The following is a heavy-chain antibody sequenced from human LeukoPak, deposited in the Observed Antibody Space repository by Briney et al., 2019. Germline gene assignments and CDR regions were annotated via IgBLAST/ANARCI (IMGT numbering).Heavy chain of an antibody. CDR2: IYSGGST. D-gene: IGHD3-3*01. V-gene: IGHV3-53*01. Sequence: PGGSLRLSCAASGFTVSSDYMSWVRQAPGKGLEWVSVIYSGGSTYYADSVKGRFTISRDNSKNTLYLQMNSLRAEDTAVYYCARDGDFWSGYSYFDYWGQGALVTVSS. CDR1: GFTVSSDY. J-gene: IGHJ4*02. CDR3: ARDGDFWSGYSYFDY.